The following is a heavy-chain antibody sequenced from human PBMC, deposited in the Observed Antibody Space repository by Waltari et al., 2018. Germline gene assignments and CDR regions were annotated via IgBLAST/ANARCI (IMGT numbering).Heavy chain of an antibody. J-gene: IGHJ3*02. CDR1: GYSFTSYW. CDR2: IYPGDSDT. CDR3: ARLGILAYCGGDCYSGFGAFDI. D-gene: IGHD2-21*01. Sequence: EVQLVQSGAEVKKPGESLKISCKGSGYSFTSYWIGWVRQMPGKGLEWMGIIYPGDSDTRYSPSFQGQVTISADKSISTAYLQWSSLKASDTAMYYCARLGILAYCGGDCYSGFGAFDIWGQGTMVTVSS. V-gene: IGHV5-51*01.